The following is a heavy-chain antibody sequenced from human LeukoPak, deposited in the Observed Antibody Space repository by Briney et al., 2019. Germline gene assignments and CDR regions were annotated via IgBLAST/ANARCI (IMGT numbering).Heavy chain of an antibody. D-gene: IGHD2-2*02. CDR3: ARAAARRPKYCNNINCYSEDWVDP. Sequence: SETLSLTCTVSGGSISSSSYYWGWIRQPPGKGLEWIGSIYYSGSTYYNPSLKSRVTISVDTSKNQFSLKLSSVTAADTAVYYCARAAARRPKYCNNINCYSEDWVDPWGQGTLVTVSS. J-gene: IGHJ5*02. V-gene: IGHV4-39*07. CDR2: IYYSGST. CDR1: GGSISSSSYY.